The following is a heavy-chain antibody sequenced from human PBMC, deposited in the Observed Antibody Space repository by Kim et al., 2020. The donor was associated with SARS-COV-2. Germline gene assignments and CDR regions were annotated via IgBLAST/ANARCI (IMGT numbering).Heavy chain of an antibody. Sequence: GSLRLSCAASGFTFSTYWMTWVRQAPGKGLEWVANINQDGSKKNYGDSVKGRFTISRDNAKNSVFVQLNSLRVEDTAVYYCAKEHWGPEYWGQGTLVTVSS. J-gene: IGHJ4*02. CDR2: INQDGSKK. CDR3: AKEHWGPEY. D-gene: IGHD7-27*01. V-gene: IGHV3-7*01. CDR1: GFTFSTYW.